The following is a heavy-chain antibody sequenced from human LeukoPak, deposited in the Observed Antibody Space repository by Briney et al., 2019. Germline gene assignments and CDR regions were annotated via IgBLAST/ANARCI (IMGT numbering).Heavy chain of an antibody. CDR2: IYPGDSDT. CDR3: ARLPGIAAAGTSLFLDY. D-gene: IGHD6-13*01. CDR1: GYSFTSYW. V-gene: IGHV5-51*01. Sequence: GESLKISCKGSGYSFTSYWIGWVRQMPGKGLEWMGIIYPGDSDTRYSPSFQGQVTISADKSISTAYLQWSSLKASDTAMYYCARLPGIAAAGTSLFLDYWGQGTLVTVSS. J-gene: IGHJ4*02.